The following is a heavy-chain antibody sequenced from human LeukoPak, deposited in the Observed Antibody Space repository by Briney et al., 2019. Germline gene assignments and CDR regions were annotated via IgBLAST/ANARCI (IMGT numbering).Heavy chain of an antibody. J-gene: IGHJ6*02. D-gene: IGHD4-17*01. CDR2: ISAYNGNT. V-gene: IGHV1-18*01. Sequence: GASVKVSCKASGYTFTSYGISWVRQAPGQGLEWMGWISAYNGNTNYAQKLQGRVTMTTDTSTSTAYMGLRSLRSDDTAVYYCASYGDYAGFYYGMDVWGQGTTVTVSS. CDR3: ASYGDYAGFYYGMDV. CDR1: GYTFTSYG.